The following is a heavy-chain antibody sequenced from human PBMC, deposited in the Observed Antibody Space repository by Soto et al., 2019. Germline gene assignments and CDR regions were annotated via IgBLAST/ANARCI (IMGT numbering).Heavy chain of an antibody. CDR1: RGSSSSGGYY. CDR3: ARRINP. Sequence: PSETPSLTCTVSRGSSSSGGYYWSWIRHHPEKGLEWIGYIYYSGSTYYNPSLKSRVTISVDTSKNQFSLKLSSVTAADTSVYYCARRINPWGQGTLVTVS. CDR2: IYYSGST. V-gene: IGHV4-31*03. J-gene: IGHJ5*02.